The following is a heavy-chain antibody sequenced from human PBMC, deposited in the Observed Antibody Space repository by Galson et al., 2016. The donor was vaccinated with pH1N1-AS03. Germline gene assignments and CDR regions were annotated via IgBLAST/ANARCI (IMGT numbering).Heavy chain of an antibody. CDR3: ARFSGSYQFDY. CDR1: GYSISSGFH. V-gene: IGHV4-38-2*01. J-gene: IGHJ4*02. D-gene: IGHD1-26*01. Sequence: ETLSLTCAVSGYSISSGFHWAWVRQPPSKRLEWIGTISHSGNTYYNPSLKSRVTMSVDTSKNQFSLNLSSVTAADAAVYYCARFSGSYQFDYWGQGTLVTVSS. CDR2: ISHSGNT.